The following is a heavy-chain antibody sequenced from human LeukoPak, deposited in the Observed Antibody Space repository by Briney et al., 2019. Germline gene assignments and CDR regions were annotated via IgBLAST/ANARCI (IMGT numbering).Heavy chain of an antibody. CDR1: GFTFSSYG. J-gene: IGHJ4*02. V-gene: IGHV3-23*01. Sequence: GGTLRLSCAASGFTFSSYGMNWVRQAPGKGLEWVSAISGSGGSAYYADSVKGRFTISRDNSKNTLYLQMNSLRAEDTAVYYCAKVGSNWWLSGYFDYWGQGTLVTVSS. D-gene: IGHD3-22*01. CDR3: AKVGSNWWLSGYFDY. CDR2: ISGSGGSA.